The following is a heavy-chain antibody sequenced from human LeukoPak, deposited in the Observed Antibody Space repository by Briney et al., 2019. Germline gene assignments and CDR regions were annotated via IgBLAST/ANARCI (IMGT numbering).Heavy chain of an antibody. V-gene: IGHV4-31*03. CDR3: ARVSGGAYYYYGMDV. D-gene: IGHD3-10*01. Sequence: SETLSLTCTVSGGSVSSAGYYWTWIRQHPGKGLEWIGYIYYSGSTSYNPSLKGRVTISVDTSKDQVSLKLSSVTAADTAVYYCARVSGGAYYYYGMDVWGQGTTVTVSS. J-gene: IGHJ6*02. CDR1: GGSVSSAGYY. CDR2: IYYSGST.